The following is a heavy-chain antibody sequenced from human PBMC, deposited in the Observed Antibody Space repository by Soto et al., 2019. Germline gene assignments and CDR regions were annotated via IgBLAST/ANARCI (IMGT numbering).Heavy chain of an antibody. CDR1: GGSFSGYY. Sequence: SETLSLTCAVYGGSFSGYYWSWIRQPPGKGLEWIGEINHSGSTNYNPSLKSRVTISVDTSKNQFSLKLSSVTAADTAVYYCARDSAGIGFDPWGQGTLVTVSS. J-gene: IGHJ5*02. D-gene: IGHD1-26*01. V-gene: IGHV4-34*01. CDR3: ARDSAGIGFDP. CDR2: INHSGST.